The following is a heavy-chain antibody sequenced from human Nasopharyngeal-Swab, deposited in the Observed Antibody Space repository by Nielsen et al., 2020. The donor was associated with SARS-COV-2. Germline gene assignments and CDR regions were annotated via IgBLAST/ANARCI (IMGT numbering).Heavy chain of an antibody. CDR1: GFTFSSYD. J-gene: IGHJ3*02. CDR2: IGTAGDP. V-gene: IGHV3-13*05. D-gene: IGHD2-15*01. CDR3: GRGGAGSGGSCPGDAFDI. Sequence: GGSLRLSCAASGFTFSSYDMHWVRQATGKGLEWVSAIGTAGDPYYPGSVKGRFTISRENAKNSLYLQMNSLRAGDTAVYYCGRGGAGSGGSCPGDAFDIWGQGTMVTVSS.